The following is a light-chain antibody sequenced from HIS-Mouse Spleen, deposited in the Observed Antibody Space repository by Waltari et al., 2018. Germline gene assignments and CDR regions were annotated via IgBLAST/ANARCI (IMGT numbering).Light chain of an antibody. V-gene: IGLV3-27*01. CDR2: KDS. J-gene: IGLJ3*02. CDR3: YSAADNNGV. CDR1: VLANKY. Sequence: SYELTQPSSVSVSPGQTARITCPGDVLANKYARWFQQKPGQAPALVSYKDSERPSGIPGRFSGSSSGTTVTLTISGAQVEDEADYYCYSAADNNGVFGGGTKLTVL.